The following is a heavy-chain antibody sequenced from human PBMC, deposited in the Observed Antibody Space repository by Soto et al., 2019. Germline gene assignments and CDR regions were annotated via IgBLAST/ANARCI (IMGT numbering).Heavy chain of an antibody. CDR2: ISASGST. CDR1: CGSISDGYY. V-gene: IGHV4-31*03. J-gene: IGHJ5*02. CDR3: ARRDRSGFSYWLDT. Sequence: PSETLSLTCTVSCGSISDGYYWTWIRQHPGKGLEWIGSISASGSTSYNPSLKSRLTVSVDKSKNQFSLNLRSVTAADTAVYYCARRDRSGFSYWLDTWGQGTLVTVSS. D-gene: IGHD3-22*01.